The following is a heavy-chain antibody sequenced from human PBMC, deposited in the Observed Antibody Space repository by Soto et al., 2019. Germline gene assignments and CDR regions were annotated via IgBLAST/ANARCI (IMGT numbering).Heavy chain of an antibody. CDR2: IYYSGST. CDR1: GGSISSSSYY. CDR3: ARQVVHEHIVVVTAIGWFDP. V-gene: IGHV4-39*01. Sequence: SETLSLTCTVSGGSISSSSYYWGWIRQPPGKGLEWIGSIYYSGSTYYNPSLKSRVTISVDTSKNQFSLKLSSVTAADTAVYYCARQVVHEHIVVVTAIGWFDPWGQGTLVT. J-gene: IGHJ5*02. D-gene: IGHD2-21*02.